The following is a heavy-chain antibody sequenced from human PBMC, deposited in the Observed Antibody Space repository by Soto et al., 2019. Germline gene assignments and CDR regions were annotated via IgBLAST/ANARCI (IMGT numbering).Heavy chain of an antibody. D-gene: IGHD3-16*02. CDR1: GYTFTSYG. V-gene: IGHV1-18*04. CDR3: ARDMITFGGVIVSDAFDI. Sequence: QVQLVQSGAEVKKPGASVKVSCKASGYTFTSYGISWVRQAPGQGLEWMGWISAYNGNTNYAQKLQGRVTMTTDTSTSTAYMELRSLRSDDTAVYYCARDMITFGGVIVSDAFDIWGQGTMVTVSS. CDR2: ISAYNGNT. J-gene: IGHJ3*02.